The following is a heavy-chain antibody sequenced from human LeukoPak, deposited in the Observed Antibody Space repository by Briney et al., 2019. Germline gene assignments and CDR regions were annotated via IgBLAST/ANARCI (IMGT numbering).Heavy chain of an antibody. V-gene: IGHV3-23*01. CDR1: AFTFSKHP. CDR2: INERGDIT. D-gene: IGHD2-15*01. Sequence: GGSLRLSCVASAFTFSKHPMSWVRQAPGNGLELVSAINERGDITKYADSVMRRFTISRDNAKNSLYLQMNSLRAEDTAVYYCARADCSGGSCYSYFDYWGQGTLVTVSS. CDR3: ARADCSGGSCYSYFDY. J-gene: IGHJ4*02.